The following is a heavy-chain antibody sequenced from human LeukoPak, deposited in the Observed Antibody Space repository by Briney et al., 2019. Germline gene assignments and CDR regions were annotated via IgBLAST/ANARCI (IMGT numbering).Heavy chain of an antibody. J-gene: IGHJ5*02. CDR2: INPNSGGT. Sequence: ASVKVSCKASGYTFTGYYMHWVRQAPGQGLEWMGWINPNSGGTNYAQKFQGRVSMTSDTSTSTAYMELRRLRTDDTAVYYCARAVRGGCHTGTCFSWFDPWGQGTLVTVSS. V-gene: IGHV1-2*02. CDR1: GYTFTGYY. CDR3: ARAVRGGCHTGTCFSWFDP. D-gene: IGHD3-10*02.